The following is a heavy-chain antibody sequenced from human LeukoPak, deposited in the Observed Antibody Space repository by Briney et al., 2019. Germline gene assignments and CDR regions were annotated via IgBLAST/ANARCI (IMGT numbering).Heavy chain of an antibody. CDR2: ISAYNGNT. CDR3: ARAPLVIINPYYYYYGMDV. J-gene: IGHJ6*02. CDR1: GYTFTSYG. D-gene: IGHD3-9*01. V-gene: IGHV1-18*01. Sequence: ASVEVSCKASGYTFTSYGISWVRQAPGQGLEWMGWISAYNGNTNYAQKLQGRVTMTTDTSTSTAYMELRSLRSDDTAVYYCARAPLVIINPYYYYYGMDVWGQGTTVTVSS.